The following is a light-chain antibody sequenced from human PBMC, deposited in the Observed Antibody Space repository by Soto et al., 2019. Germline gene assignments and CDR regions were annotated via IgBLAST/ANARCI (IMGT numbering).Light chain of an antibody. CDR1: QSLSSN. V-gene: IGKV3-15*01. J-gene: IGKJ1*01. CDR2: GAS. Sequence: IVLTQSPATLSVSPGDRATLSCRASQSLSSNLAWYQQKPGQAPRLLIYGASTRAIGIPARFSGSGSGTEFTLTISSLQSEDLAVYYCQQYGSSPWTFGQGTKVEIK. CDR3: QQYGSSPWT.